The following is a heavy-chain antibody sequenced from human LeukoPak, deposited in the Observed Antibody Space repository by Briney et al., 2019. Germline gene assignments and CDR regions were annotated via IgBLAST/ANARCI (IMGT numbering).Heavy chain of an antibody. Sequence: GGSLRLSCAASGFTFSSYDMHWVRQATGKGLEWVSAISTAGDTYYPGSVKGRFTISRGNAKNSLYLQMNSLRAGDTAVYYCARGERVRGVIPAYGMDVWGQGTTVTVSS. V-gene: IGHV3-13*01. D-gene: IGHD3-10*01. CDR3: ARGERVRGVIPAYGMDV. CDR2: ISTAGDT. J-gene: IGHJ6*02. CDR1: GFTFSSYD.